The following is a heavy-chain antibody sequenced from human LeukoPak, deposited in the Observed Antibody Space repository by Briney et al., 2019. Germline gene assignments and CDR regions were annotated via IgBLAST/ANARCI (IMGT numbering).Heavy chain of an antibody. CDR3: ARVPSFLVRGVYLFDY. Sequence: GGSLRLSCAGSGYTFSDYWMSWVRQAPGKGLERVANIKPDGRDKYYVDSVKGRFTISRDNAKGSLYLQMNSLRAEDTAVYYCARVPSFLVRGVYLFDYWGQGTLVTVSS. CDR2: IKPDGRDK. CDR1: GYTFSDYW. D-gene: IGHD3-10*01. J-gene: IGHJ4*02. V-gene: IGHV3-7*01.